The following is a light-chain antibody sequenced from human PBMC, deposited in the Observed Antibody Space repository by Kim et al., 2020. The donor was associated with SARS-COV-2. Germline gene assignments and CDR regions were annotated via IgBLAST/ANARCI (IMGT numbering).Light chain of an antibody. V-gene: IGLV4-69*01. CDR2: LKSDGRH. Sequence: AGVKLTYTLSRDNSTYAVAWNQPQPERGPRILMKLKSDGRHIKGDGIPDRFSGSSSGAERYLTISGLQSDDEAEYYCQTWGTGIWVFGGGTKLTVL. CDR1: RDNSTYA. CDR3: QTWGTGIWV. J-gene: IGLJ3*02.